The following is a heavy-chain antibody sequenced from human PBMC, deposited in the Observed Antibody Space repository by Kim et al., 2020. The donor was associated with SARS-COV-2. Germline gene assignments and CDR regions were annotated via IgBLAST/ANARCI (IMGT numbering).Heavy chain of an antibody. CDR1: GFTFSSYG. V-gene: IGHV3-33*06. J-gene: IGHJ6*02. Sequence: GGSLRLSCAASGFTFSSYGMHWVRQAPGKGLEWVAVIWYDGSNKYYADSVKGRFTISRDNSKNKLYLQMNSLRAEDTAVYYCAKDQGWLRSGNYYYYGMDVWGQGTTVTVPS. CDR2: IWYDGSNK. D-gene: IGHD5-12*01. CDR3: AKDQGWLRSGNYYYYGMDV.